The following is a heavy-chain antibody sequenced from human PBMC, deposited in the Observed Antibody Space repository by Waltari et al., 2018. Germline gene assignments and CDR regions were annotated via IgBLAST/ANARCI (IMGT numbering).Heavy chain of an antibody. CDR3: ARRSSSPGYYYYGMDV. V-gene: IGHV4-39*01. J-gene: IGHJ6*02. CDR1: AGSISSSSYY. D-gene: IGHD6-6*01. Sequence: QLQLQESGPGLVKPSETLSLTCTVSAGSISSSSYYWGWIRQPPGKGLEWIGSIYYSGSTYYNPSLKSRVTISVDTSKNQFSLKLSSVTAADTAVYYCARRSSSPGYYYYGMDVWGQGTTVTVSS. CDR2: IYYSGST.